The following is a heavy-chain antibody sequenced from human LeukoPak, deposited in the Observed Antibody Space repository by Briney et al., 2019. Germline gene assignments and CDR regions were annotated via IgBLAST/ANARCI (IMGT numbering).Heavy chain of an antibody. J-gene: IGHJ4*02. D-gene: IGHD3-10*01. Sequence: GGSLRLSCAASGFTFSSYSMNWVRQAPGKGLEWVSSISSSSSYIYYADSVKGRFTISRDNAKNSLYLQMNSLRAEDTAVYYCARVGGVRGVVFDYWGQGTLVTVSS. CDR1: GFTFSSYS. CDR3: ARVGGVRGVVFDY. CDR2: ISSSSSYI. V-gene: IGHV3-21*01.